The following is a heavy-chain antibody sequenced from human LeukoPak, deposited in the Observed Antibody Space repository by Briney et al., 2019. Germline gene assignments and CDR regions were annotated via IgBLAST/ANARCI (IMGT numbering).Heavy chain of an antibody. CDR2: IYYSGST. CDR3: ARLYGGPII. V-gene: IGHV4-59*08. CDR1: GGSISSHY. Sequence: PSETLSLTCTVSGGSISSHYWSWIRQPPGKGLEWIGYIYYSGSTNYNPSLKSRVTISVDTSKNQFSLKLSSVTAADTAVYYCARLYGGPIIWGQGTLVTVSS. D-gene: IGHD4-23*01. J-gene: IGHJ4*02.